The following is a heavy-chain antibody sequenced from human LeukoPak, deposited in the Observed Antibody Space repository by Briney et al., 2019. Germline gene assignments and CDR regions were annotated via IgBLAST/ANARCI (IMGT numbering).Heavy chain of an antibody. CDR1: AASFSGYY. CDR2: INHSGST. V-gene: IGHV4-34*01. D-gene: IGHD6-13*01. J-gene: IGHJ5*02. CDR3: ARASSWYEDWFDP. Sequence: SETLSLTCAVYAASFSGYYWSWIRQPPGKGLEWIGEINHSGSTNYNPSLKSRVTVSVDTSKNQFSLKLSSVTAADTAVYYCARASSWYEDWFDPWGQGTLVTVSS.